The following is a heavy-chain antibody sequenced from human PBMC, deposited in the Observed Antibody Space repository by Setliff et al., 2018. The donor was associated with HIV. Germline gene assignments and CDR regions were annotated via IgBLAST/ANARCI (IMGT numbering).Heavy chain of an antibody. CDR2: IIPIVTIA. J-gene: IGHJ4*02. CDR3: ARDESRGYSGYDSGSDY. Sequence: SVKVSCKASGGSFTSYTFSWVRQAPGQGLEWMGRIIPIVTIAHYAEQFVGRVTITADKSTSTTYMEVSSLRSEDTAVYYCARDESRGYSGYDSGSDYWGQGTLVTVSS. V-gene: IGHV1-69*04. D-gene: IGHD5-12*01. CDR1: GGSFTSYT.